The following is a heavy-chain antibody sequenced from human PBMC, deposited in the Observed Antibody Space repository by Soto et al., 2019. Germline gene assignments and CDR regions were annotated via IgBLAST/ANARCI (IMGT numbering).Heavy chain of an antibody. CDR1: GFTFSNYA. D-gene: IGHD1-20*01. CDR2: ILYDRSDR. J-gene: IGHJ6*02. V-gene: IGHV3-30*14. Sequence: QVQLVESGGGVVQPGRSLRLSCAPSGFTFSNYAMHWVRQAPGKRLEWVAIILYDRSDRFYADSVKGRFTISRDNSKNTLYLQMNSLRTEDTAVYYCARDRRIPGTPAGGMDVWGQGTTVTVSS. CDR3: ARDRRIPGTPAGGMDV.